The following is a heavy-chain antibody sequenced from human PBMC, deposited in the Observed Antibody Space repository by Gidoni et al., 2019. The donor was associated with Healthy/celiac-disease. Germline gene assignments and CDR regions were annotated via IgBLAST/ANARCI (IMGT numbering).Heavy chain of an antibody. Sequence: QVQLQQWGAGLLKPSETLSLTCAVYGGSFSGYYWSWIRQPPGKGLEWIGEINHSGSTNYNPSLKSRVTISVDTSKNQFSLKLSSVTAADTAVYYCARPRGYYYGSGSPMGRHFDYWGQGTLVTVSS. CDR3: ARPRGYYYGSGSPMGRHFDY. CDR2: INHSGST. D-gene: IGHD3-10*01. J-gene: IGHJ4*02. CDR1: GGSFSGYY. V-gene: IGHV4-34*01.